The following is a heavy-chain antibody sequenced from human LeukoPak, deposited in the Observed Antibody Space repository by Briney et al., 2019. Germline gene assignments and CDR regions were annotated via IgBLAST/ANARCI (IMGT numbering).Heavy chain of an antibody. CDR2: MNPNSGNT. CDR3: ARKLGYCSSTSCYYWFDP. CDR1: GYTFTSYD. D-gene: IGHD2-2*01. Sequence: AASVKVSCKASGYTFTSYDSNWVRQAPGQGLEWMGWMNPNSGNTGYAQKFQGRVTITRNTSISTAYMELSSLRSEDTAVYYCARKLGYCSSTSCYYWFDPWGQGTLVTVSS. J-gene: IGHJ5*02. V-gene: IGHV1-8*03.